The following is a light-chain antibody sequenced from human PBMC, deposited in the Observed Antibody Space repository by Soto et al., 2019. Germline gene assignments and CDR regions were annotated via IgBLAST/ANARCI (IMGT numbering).Light chain of an antibody. CDR2: KAS. Sequence: DIQMTQSPSTLSASVGDRLTITCRASQSIYTYLAWYQQKPGKAPKLLIYKASSLESGVPSRFSGSGSGTEFTLTISSLQPDDSATYNCQQYNSYSGTFGQGTKVEIK. V-gene: IGKV1-5*03. CDR1: QSIYTY. CDR3: QQYNSYSGT. J-gene: IGKJ1*01.